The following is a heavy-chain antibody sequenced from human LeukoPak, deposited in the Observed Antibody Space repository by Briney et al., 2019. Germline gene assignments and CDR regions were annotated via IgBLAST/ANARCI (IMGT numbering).Heavy chain of an antibody. J-gene: IGHJ4*02. CDR1: GFTFNSYG. Sequence: GGSLRLSCAASGFTFNSYGMHWVRQAPGKGLEWVAVMWYDGSNKYYADSVKGRFTISRDDSKNTLYLQMNSLRAEDTAMYYCARGLPPVMKYYFDYWGQGALVTVSS. CDR3: ARGLPPVMKYYFDY. D-gene: IGHD4-11*01. V-gene: IGHV3-33*01. CDR2: MWYDGSNK.